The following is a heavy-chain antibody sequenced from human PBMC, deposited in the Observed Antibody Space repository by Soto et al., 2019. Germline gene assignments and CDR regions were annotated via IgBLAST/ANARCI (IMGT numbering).Heavy chain of an antibody. CDR1: GYSFTSYW. J-gene: IGHJ6*02. V-gene: IGHV5-51*01. CDR3: TRHFNIDGYNTYYYYGMDV. D-gene: IGHD5-12*01. Sequence: RGESLKISCKGSGYSFTSYWIGWVRQMPGKGLEWMGIIYPGDSDTRYSPSFQGQVTISADKSISTAYLQWSSLKASDTAMYYCTRHFNIDGYNTYYYYGMDVWGQGTTVTVSS. CDR2: IYPGDSDT.